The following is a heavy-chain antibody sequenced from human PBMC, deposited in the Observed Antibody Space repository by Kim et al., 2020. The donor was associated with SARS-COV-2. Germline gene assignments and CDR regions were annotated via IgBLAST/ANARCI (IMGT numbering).Heavy chain of an antibody. CDR3: VGYCSGGSCYLLEVVGF. CDR1: GYTFTELS. CDR2: FDPEDGET. Sequence: ASVKVSCKVSGYTFTELSMHWVRQAPGKGLERMGGFDPEDGETIYAQKFQGRVTMTEDTSTDTAYMELSSLRSEDTAVYYCVGYCSGGSCYLLEVVGFWGQGTLVTVSS. J-gene: IGHJ4*02. D-gene: IGHD2-15*01. V-gene: IGHV1-24*01.